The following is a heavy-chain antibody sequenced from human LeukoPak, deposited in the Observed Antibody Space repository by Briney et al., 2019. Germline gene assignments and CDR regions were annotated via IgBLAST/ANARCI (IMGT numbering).Heavy chain of an antibody. D-gene: IGHD3-10*01. Sequence: ASVKVSCKASGYTFTGYYMHWVRQAPGQGLEWMGRINPNSGGTNYAQKFQGRVTMTRDTSISTAYMELSRLRSDDTAVYYCARDMHSSGSYSPLDCWGQGTLVTVSS. CDR2: INPNSGGT. V-gene: IGHV1-2*06. CDR3: ARDMHSSGSYSPLDC. J-gene: IGHJ4*02. CDR1: GYTFTGYY.